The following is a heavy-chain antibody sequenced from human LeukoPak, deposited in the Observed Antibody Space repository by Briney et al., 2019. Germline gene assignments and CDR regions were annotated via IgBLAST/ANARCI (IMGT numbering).Heavy chain of an antibody. J-gene: IGHJ1*01. D-gene: IGHD3-10*01. CDR2: IYSGGST. CDR3: ARAIPALGELHPEYFQH. CDR1: GFTVSSNY. Sequence: GGSLRLSCAASGFTVSSNYMSWVRQAPGKGLEWVSVIYSGGSTYYADSVKGRFTISRDNSKNTLYLQMNSLRAEDTAVYYCARAIPALGELHPEYFQHWGQGTLVTVSS. V-gene: IGHV3-53*01.